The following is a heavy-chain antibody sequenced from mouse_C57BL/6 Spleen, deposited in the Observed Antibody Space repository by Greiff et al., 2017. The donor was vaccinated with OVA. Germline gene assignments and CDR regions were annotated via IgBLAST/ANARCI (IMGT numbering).Heavy chain of an antibody. Sequence: EVKLVESGGGLVQPGGSLSLSCAASGFTFTDYYMSWVRQPPGKGLEWFGFIRHKANGYTTEYSVTVKGRFTISRENSQSILYLQMNALRAEDSATYYCARGHYCGSGSDWYFDVWGKGTTLTVSS. CDR2: IRHKANGYTT. CDR3: ARGHYCGSGSDWYFDV. V-gene: IGHV7-3*01. D-gene: IGHD1-1*01. J-gene: IGHJ1*03. CDR1: GFTFTDYY.